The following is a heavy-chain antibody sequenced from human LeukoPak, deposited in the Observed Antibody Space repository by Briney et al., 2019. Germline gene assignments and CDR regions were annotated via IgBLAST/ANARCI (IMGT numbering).Heavy chain of an antibody. CDR3: ARDGEKFIGNNWYYYMDV. CDR2: IKQDGSEK. V-gene: IGHV3-7*01. CDR1: GFAFSNYW. D-gene: IGHD5-24*01. Sequence: GGSLRLSCAASGFAFSNYWMSWVRQAPGKGLEWVANIKQDGSEKYYADSVKGRFTISRDNAKNSLYLQMNSLRAEDTAVYYCARDGEKFIGNNWYYYMDVWGKGTTVTVSS. J-gene: IGHJ6*03.